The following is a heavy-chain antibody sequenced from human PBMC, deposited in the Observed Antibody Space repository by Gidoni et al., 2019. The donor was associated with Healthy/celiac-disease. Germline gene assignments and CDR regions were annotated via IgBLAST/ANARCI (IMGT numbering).Heavy chain of an antibody. Sequence: QVQLQESGPGLVKPSETLSLTCTVSGGSVSSGSSYWSWIRQPPGKGLEWIGYIYYSGSTNYNPSLKSRVTISVDTSKNQFSLKLSSVTAADTAVYYCARVFPPFYDILSWGWFDPWGQGTLVTVSS. J-gene: IGHJ5*02. CDR2: IYYSGST. V-gene: IGHV4-61*01. CDR3: ARVFPPFYDILSWGWFDP. D-gene: IGHD3-9*01. CDR1: GGSVSSGSSY.